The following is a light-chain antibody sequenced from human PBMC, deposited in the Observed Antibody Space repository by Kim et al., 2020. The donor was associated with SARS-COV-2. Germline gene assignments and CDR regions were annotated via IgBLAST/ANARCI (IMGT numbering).Light chain of an antibody. CDR2: QES. CDR1: KLGDKY. Sequence: SYELTQPPSVSVSPGQTASITCSGDKLGDKYACWYQQKPGQSPVLVIYQESKRPSGIPERFSGSNSGNTATLTISGTQAMDEADYYCQAWDSSTVVFGGGTQPTVL. J-gene: IGLJ2*01. CDR3: QAWDSSTVV. V-gene: IGLV3-1*01.